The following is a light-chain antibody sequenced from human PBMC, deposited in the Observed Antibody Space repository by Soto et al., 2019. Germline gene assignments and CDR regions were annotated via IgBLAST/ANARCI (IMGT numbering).Light chain of an antibody. J-gene: IGKJ2*01. Sequence: DIQMTQSPSTLSASVGDRVTITCRASQSISSWLAWYQQKPGKAPKLLIYDASSLESGVPSRFSGSGSGTEFTLNISRLQPDDFATYYCQQYNSYWYTFGQGTKLEIK. CDR1: QSISSW. V-gene: IGKV1-5*01. CDR3: QQYNSYWYT. CDR2: DAS.